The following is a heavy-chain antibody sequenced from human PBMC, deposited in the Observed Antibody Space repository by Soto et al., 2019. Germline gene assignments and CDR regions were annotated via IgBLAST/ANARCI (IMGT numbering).Heavy chain of an antibody. CDR1: GGSISSGGYS. D-gene: IGHD5-12*01. CDR3: AAGGGLPRYY. Sequence: QLQLQESGSGLVKPSQTLSLTCAVSGGSISSGGYSWSWIRQPPGKGLEWIGYIYHSGSTYYNPSLNSPVPISVDRSKNQFSLTLSSVTAADTAVYYCAAGGGLPRYYWGQGTLVTVSS. J-gene: IGHJ4*02. V-gene: IGHV4-30-2*01. CDR2: IYHSGST.